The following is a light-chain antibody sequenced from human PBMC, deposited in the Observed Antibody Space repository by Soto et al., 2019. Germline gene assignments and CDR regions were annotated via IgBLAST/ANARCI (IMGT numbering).Light chain of an antibody. CDR3: QSYDSSLSGFYV. CDR1: SSNIGAGYD. Sequence: QSALTQPPSVSGATGQRVTISCTGSSSNIGAGYDVHWYQQLPGTAPKLLIYGNSNRPSGVPDRFSGSKSGTSASLAITGLQAEDEDDYYCQSYDSSLSGFYVFGTGTKVTVL. V-gene: IGLV1-40*01. CDR2: GNS. J-gene: IGLJ1*01.